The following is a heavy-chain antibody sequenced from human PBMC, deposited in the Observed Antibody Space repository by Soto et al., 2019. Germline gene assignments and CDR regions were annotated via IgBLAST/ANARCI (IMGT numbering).Heavy chain of an antibody. CDR1: GFTFSSYS. V-gene: IGHV3-21*02. CDR2: ISSTGSFI. CDR3: ARVYTSTVTAYFFEY. Sequence: EVQLVESGGGLVKPGGSLRLSCAASGFTFSSYSLTWVRQAPAKGLEWVSSISSTGSFISYAASVKGRFTISRDNAKHSLYLQMNSLRAEDTSVYYFARVYTSTVTAYFFEYWGQGNVVTVSS. J-gene: IGHJ4*02. D-gene: IGHD4-17*01.